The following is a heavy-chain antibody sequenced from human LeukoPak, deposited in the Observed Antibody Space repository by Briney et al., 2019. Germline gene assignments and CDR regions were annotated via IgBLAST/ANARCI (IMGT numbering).Heavy chain of an antibody. D-gene: IGHD2-2*02. V-gene: IGHV3-48*01. CDR2: ISSSSSTI. CDR1: GFTFSSYS. J-gene: IGHJ5*02. CDR3: ARDSGCSSTSCYTWEVGWFDP. Sequence: PGGSLRLSXAASGFTFSSYSMNWVRQPPGKGLEWVSYISSSSSTIYYADSVKGRFTISRDNARNSLYLQMNSLRAEDTAVYYCARDSGCSSTSCYTWEVGWFDPWGQGTLVTVSS.